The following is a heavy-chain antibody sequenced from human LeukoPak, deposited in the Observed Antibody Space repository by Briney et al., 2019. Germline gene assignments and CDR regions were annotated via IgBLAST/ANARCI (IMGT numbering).Heavy chain of an antibody. CDR2: ISNDGTKT. Sequence: GGSSEDFCTASGFTFSTYAIHWVGQAPGKRPEWVAAISNDGTKTWYAESVRGRFTISRDNARTTVFLQMNSLRSDDTAVHYCARGGDGYDSLHCYGLDVWRKGNTVTVSS. CDR1: GFTFSTYA. J-gene: IGHJ6*04. CDR3: ARGGDGYDSLHCYGLDV. D-gene: IGHD5-12*01. V-gene: IGHV3-30-3*01.